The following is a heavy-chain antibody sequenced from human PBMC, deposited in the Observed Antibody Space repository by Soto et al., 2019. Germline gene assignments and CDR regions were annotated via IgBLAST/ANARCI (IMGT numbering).Heavy chain of an antibody. V-gene: IGHV3-15*01. CDR3: RTQWLD. CDR1: GFTFSDAW. CDR2: IKKKTDGGTT. J-gene: IGHJ4*02. Sequence: EVQLVESGGGLVKPGGSLRLSCAASGFTFSDAWMSWVRQAPGKGLEWVGLIKKKTDGGTTDYAAPVKGRFTISRDDSKNTLYLQMSRLKTDDTAVYYCRTQWLDWGQGTLVTVSS. D-gene: IGHD6-19*01.